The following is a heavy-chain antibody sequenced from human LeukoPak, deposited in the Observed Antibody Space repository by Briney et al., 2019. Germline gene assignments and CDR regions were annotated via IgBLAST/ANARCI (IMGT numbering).Heavy chain of an antibody. CDR2: ISSTSSTI. V-gene: IGHV3-48*01. D-gene: IGHD6-19*01. CDR3: AREQYSSGWYGAFDI. J-gene: IGHJ3*02. Sequence: GGSLGLSCAASGFTFSSYSMNWVRQAPGKGLEWVSYISSTSSTIYYVDSVKGRFTISRDNAKNSLYLQMNSLRAEDTAVYYCAREQYSSGWYGAFDIWGQGTMVTVSS. CDR1: GFTFSSYS.